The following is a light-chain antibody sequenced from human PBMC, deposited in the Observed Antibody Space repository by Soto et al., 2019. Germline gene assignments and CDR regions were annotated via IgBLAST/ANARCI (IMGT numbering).Light chain of an antibody. CDR1: QSVSSXY. Sequence: EIVLTQSPGTLSLSPGXRXXXSXXASQSVSSXYLAWYQQKPGQAPRLLIYGASSRATGIPDRFSGSGSGTDFTLTISRLEPEDFAVYYCQQYGSSPPITFGQGTRLEIK. J-gene: IGKJ5*01. CDR2: GAS. CDR3: QQYGSSPPIT. V-gene: IGKV3-20*01.